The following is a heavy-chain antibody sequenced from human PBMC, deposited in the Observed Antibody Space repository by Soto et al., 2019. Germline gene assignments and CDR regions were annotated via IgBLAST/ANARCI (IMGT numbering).Heavy chain of an antibody. V-gene: IGHV3-33*01. D-gene: IGHD6-19*01. Sequence: GGSLRLSCAASGFTFSSYGMHWVRQAPGKGLEWVAVIWYDGSNKYYADSVKGRFTISRDNSKNTLYLQMNSLRAEDTAVYYCARAIAVAGIYYYGMDVWGQGTTVTVSS. CDR2: IWYDGSNK. CDR1: GFTFSSYG. CDR3: ARAIAVAGIYYYGMDV. J-gene: IGHJ6*02.